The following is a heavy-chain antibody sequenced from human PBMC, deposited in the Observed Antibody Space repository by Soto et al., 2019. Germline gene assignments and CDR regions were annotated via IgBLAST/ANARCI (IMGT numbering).Heavy chain of an antibody. CDR3: ARGQRFSDWFDP. CDR1: GGTISGYY. D-gene: IGHD3-3*01. V-gene: IGHV4-4*07. CDR2: IYSSGNT. J-gene: IGHJ5*02. Sequence: QVHLQESGPGLVKPSETLSLTCSVSGGTISGYYWTWIRQPAGKGLEWIGRIYSSGNTKYNPSLQSRVTMSLDTSNNQFSPRLTSVTAADTAVYYCARGQRFSDWFDPWGQGTLVTVSS.